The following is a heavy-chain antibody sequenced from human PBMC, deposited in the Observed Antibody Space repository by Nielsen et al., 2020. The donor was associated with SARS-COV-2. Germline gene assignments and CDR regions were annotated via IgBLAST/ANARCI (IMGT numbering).Heavy chain of an antibody. V-gene: IGHV4-31*03. CDR2: IYHTGST. CDR1: GGSISSDGSC. J-gene: IGHJ4*02. CDR3: ARHYGSGRGFYFDY. Sequence: SETLSLTCTVSGGSISSDGSCWSWIRQHPGKGLEWIGYIYHTGSTHYNPSLKSRVIMSVDTSKNQFSLNLTSVTAADTAVYYCARHYGSGRGFYFDYWGQGTLVTVSS. D-gene: IGHD3-10*01.